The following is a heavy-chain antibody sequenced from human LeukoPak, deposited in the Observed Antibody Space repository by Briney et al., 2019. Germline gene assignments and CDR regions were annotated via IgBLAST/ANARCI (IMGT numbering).Heavy chain of an antibody. V-gene: IGHV1-2*02. CDR1: GFTFTDEY. CDR3: ARDPRSQLLLDY. CDR2: INPYSGAI. D-gene: IGHD2-2*01. J-gene: IGHJ4*02. Sequence: GDSVKVSCKSSGFTFTDEYIHWVRHAHGQGREWMGWINPYSGAINYAQKFQGRVTLTRDTSISTAYMELSRLTSGNTAVYYCARDPRSQLLLDYWGQGTLVTVSS.